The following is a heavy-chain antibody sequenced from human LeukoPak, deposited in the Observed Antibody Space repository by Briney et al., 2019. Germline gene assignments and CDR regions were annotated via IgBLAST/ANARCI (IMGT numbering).Heavy chain of an antibody. Sequence: GRSLRLSCAASGFTFDDYAMHWVRQAPGKGLEWVSGTSWNSGSIGYADSVKGRFTISRDNAKNSLYLQMNSLRAEDTALYYCASTSRDAFDIWGQGTMVTVSS. V-gene: IGHV3-9*01. CDR3: ASTSRDAFDI. J-gene: IGHJ3*02. CDR2: TSWNSGSI. CDR1: GFTFDDYA.